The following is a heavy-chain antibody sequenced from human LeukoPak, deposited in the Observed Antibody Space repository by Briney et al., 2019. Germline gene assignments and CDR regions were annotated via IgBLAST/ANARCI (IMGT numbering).Heavy chain of an antibody. D-gene: IGHD3-3*01. J-gene: IGHJ4*02. CDR3: ARSSRITIFGVVSGYFDY. CDR1: GYTFTGYC. Sequence: ASVKVSCKASGYTFTGYCMHWVRQAPGQGLEWMGWINPNSGGTNYAQKFQGRVTMTRDTSISTAYMELSRLRSDDTAVYYCARSSRITIFGVVSGYFDYWGQGTLVTVSS. V-gene: IGHV1-2*02. CDR2: INPNSGGT.